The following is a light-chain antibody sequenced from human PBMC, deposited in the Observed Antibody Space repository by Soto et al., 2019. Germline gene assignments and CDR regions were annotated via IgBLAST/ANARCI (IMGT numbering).Light chain of an antibody. CDR2: AAS. V-gene: IGKV1-39*01. CDR3: QQSYSTPRT. Sequence: DIPMTQAPSSLSASLGDRVTITCRASQSISSYLNWYQQKPGKVPKLLIYAASSLQSGVPSRFSGSGSGTDFTLTISSLQPEDFATYYCQQSYSTPRTFGQGTKVDI. CDR1: QSISSY. J-gene: IGKJ1*01.